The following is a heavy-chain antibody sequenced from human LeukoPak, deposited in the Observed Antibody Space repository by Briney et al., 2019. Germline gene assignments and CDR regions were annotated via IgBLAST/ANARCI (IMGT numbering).Heavy chain of an antibody. CDR1: GFTFSSYA. Sequence: GGSLRLSCAASGFTFSSYAMSWVRQAPGEGLEWVSAISGSGGSTYYADSVKGRFTISRDNSKNTLYLQMNSLRAEDTAVYYCEKDTPRGSSGLSGGYFDYWGQGTLVTVSS. CDR2: ISGSGGST. V-gene: IGHV3-23*01. J-gene: IGHJ4*02. D-gene: IGHD3-22*01. CDR3: EKDTPRGSSGLSGGYFDY.